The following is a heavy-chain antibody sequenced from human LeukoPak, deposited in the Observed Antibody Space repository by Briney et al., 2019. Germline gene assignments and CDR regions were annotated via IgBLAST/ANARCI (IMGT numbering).Heavy chain of an antibody. CDR1: GYSFTSYW. J-gene: IGHJ4*02. D-gene: IGHD3-22*01. CDR2: IYPGDSDT. CDR3: ARPTTLDSSGYYLDY. V-gene: IGHV5-51*01. Sequence: GESLKIPCQGSGYSFTSYWIGWVRQMPGKGLEWMGIIYPGDSDTRYSPSFQGQVTISADKSISTAYLQWSSLKASDTAKYYCARPTTLDSSGYYLDYWGQGTLVTVSS.